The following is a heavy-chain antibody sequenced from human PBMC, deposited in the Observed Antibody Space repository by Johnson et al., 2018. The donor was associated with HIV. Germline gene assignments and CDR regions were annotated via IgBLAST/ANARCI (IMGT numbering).Heavy chain of an antibody. Sequence: VQLVESGGGLVQPGGSLRLSCAASGFTFSSYWMTWVRQAPGKGLEWVANIKQDGSEKYYVDSVKGRFTISRDNSKKTLYLQMNSLRAEDTAVYYCAREGDMIVVVAAFDIWGQGTMVIVSS. J-gene: IGHJ3*02. CDR1: GFTFSSYW. D-gene: IGHD3-22*01. CDR2: IKQDGSEK. CDR3: AREGDMIVVVAAFDI. V-gene: IGHV3-7*05.